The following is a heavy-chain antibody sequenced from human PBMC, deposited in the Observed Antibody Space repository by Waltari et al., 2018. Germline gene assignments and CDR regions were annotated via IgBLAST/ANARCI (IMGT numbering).Heavy chain of an antibody. CDR3: ARDCLAGIAAAGRSWFDP. CDR2: INPIFGTA. Sequence: QVQLVQSGAEVKKPGSSVKVSCKASGGTFSSYAISWVRQAPGQGLEWMGGINPIFGTANYARKFQGRVTITTDESTSTAYMELSSLRSEDTAVYYCARDCLAGIAAAGRSWFDPWGQGTLVTVSS. J-gene: IGHJ5*02. CDR1: GGTFSSYA. D-gene: IGHD6-13*01. V-gene: IGHV1-69*05.